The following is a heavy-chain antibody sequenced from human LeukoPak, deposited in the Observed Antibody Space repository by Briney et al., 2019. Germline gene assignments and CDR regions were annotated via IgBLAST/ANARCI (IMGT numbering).Heavy chain of an antibody. Sequence: GGSLRLSCAASGFTFSSYGMHWVRQAPGKGLEWVAFIRYDGSNKYYADSVKGRFTISRDNSKNTLYLQMNSLRAEVTAVYYCAKDRYYDILTGYIDYWGQGTLVTVSS. CDR2: IRYDGSNK. CDR3: AKDRYYDILTGYIDY. D-gene: IGHD3-9*01. V-gene: IGHV3-30*02. CDR1: GFTFSSYG. J-gene: IGHJ4*02.